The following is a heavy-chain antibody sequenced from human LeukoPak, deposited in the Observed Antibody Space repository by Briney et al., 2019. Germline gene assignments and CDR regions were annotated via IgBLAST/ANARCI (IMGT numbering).Heavy chain of an antibody. V-gene: IGHV3-23*01. J-gene: IGHJ4*02. CDR3: TKNALFGVVISYFDY. CDR1: GFTFSSYA. Sequence: GGSLRLSCAASGFTFSSYAMSWVRQAPGKGLEWVSAISGSGGSTYYADSVKGRFTISRDNSKNTLYLQMNSLRAEDTAVYYCTKNALFGVVISYFDYWGQGTLVTVSS. D-gene: IGHD3-3*01. CDR2: ISGSGGST.